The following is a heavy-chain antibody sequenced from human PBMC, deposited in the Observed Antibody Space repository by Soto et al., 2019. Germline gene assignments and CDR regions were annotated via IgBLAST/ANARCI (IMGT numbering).Heavy chain of an antibody. CDR1: GFTFSSYG. J-gene: IGHJ4*02. V-gene: IGHV3-30*02. CDR3: AKICSGGSLLDY. Sequence: PGGSLRLSCAASGFTFSSYGMHWVRQAPGKGLEWVAVIWYDGSNKYYADSVKGRFTISRDNSKNTLYLQMNSLRAEDTAVYYCAKICSGGSLLDYWGQGTLVTVSS. D-gene: IGHD2-15*01. CDR2: IWYDGSNK.